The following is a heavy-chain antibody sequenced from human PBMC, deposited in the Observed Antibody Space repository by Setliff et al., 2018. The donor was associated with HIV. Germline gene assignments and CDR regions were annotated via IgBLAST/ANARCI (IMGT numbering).Heavy chain of an antibody. J-gene: IGHJ6*02. CDR1: GVSINLHH. CDR3: ARGSSSWYYYYYYGMDV. D-gene: IGHD6-13*01. V-gene: IGHV4-59*11. Sequence: LSLTCSVYGVSINLHHWSWIRQSPGKGLEWIGSIYYSGSTNYNPSLKSRVTISVDTSKNQFSPKLSSVTAADTAVYYCARGSSSWYYYYYYGMDVWGQGTTVTVSS. CDR2: IYYSGST.